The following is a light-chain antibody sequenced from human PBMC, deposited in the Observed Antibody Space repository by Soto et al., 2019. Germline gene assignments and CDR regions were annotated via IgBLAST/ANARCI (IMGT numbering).Light chain of an antibody. CDR2: GAS. CDR3: QQYGSSPIT. CDR1: QSVSSN. V-gene: IGKV3-20*01. J-gene: IGKJ5*01. Sequence: EIVLTQSPGTLSLSPGESATLSCRASQSVSSNLAWYQQKPGQAPRLLIYGASSRATGIPDRFSGSGSGTDFTLTISRLEPEDFAVYYCQQYGSSPITFGQGTRLEIK.